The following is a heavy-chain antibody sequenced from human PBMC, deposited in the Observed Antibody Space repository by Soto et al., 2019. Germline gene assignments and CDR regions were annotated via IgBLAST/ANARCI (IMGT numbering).Heavy chain of an antibody. V-gene: IGHV1-69*01. CDR1: GGSLSNTA. CDR2: IIPMYRVA. CDR3: AKDSDGYNNWYFDV. J-gene: IGHJ2*01. D-gene: IGHD5-18*01. Sequence: QVQLVQSGPEVKKPGSSVKVSCTTSGGSLSNTAFNWVRQAPGQRLEWVGGIIPMYRVANHAQKFQGRLSITADDSTNTVYIELTRLPSDDTAVYFCAKDSDGYNNWYFDVWGRGTLINVSS.